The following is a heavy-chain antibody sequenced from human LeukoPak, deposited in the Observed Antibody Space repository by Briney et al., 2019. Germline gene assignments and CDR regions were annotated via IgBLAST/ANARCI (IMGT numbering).Heavy chain of an antibody. CDR2: IYHSGST. J-gene: IGHJ4*02. Sequence: SETLSLTCTVSGGSISTYYWSWIRQPPGKGLEWIGYIYHSGSTKYNPSLKSRVTISVDTSKNQFSLKLSPVTAADTAVYYCARDGYSGNDGLWGQGTLVTVSS. D-gene: IGHD5-12*01. V-gene: IGHV4-59*01. CDR3: ARDGYSGNDGL. CDR1: GGSISTYY.